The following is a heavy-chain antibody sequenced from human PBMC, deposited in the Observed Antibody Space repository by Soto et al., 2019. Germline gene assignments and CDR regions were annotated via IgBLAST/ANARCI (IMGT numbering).Heavy chain of an antibody. J-gene: IGHJ6*02. CDR3: VAGDQYDAMVV. CDR1: GITLSNYF. V-gene: IGHV3-30-3*01. CDR2: ISYDGSNK. Sequence: QVHLVESGGGVVQPGRSLRLSCVASGITLSNYFMYWVRQAPGKGLEWVAAISYDGSNKHYSDSVKGRFTISRDNSKNTLELQTNSLRPEDTAVYYCVAGDQYDAMVVWGQGTTVTVSS. D-gene: IGHD2-2*01.